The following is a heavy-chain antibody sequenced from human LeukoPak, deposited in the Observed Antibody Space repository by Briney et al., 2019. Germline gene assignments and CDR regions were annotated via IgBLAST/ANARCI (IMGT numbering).Heavy chain of an antibody. CDR3: ASYSSSDAFDI. CDR2: INTNSGGT. CDR1: GYTFTGYY. Sequence: SVKVSCKASGYTFTGYYMHWERQAPGQGLERKGWINTNSGGTNYAQKFQGRVTMTRDTSISTAYMELSRLRSDDTAVYYCASYSSSDAFDIWGQGTMVTVSS. V-gene: IGHV1-2*02. D-gene: IGHD6-6*01. J-gene: IGHJ3*02.